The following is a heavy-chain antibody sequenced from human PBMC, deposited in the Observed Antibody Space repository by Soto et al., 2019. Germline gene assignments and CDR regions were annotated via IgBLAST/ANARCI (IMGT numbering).Heavy chain of an antibody. CDR2: IYYGGST. CDR1: GGSISSSSYF. D-gene: IGHD2-21*01. Sequence: SETLSLTCTVSGGSISSSSYFWGWIRQPPGKGLEWIGSIYYGGSTYYNPSLRSRVTVSVDKSNNQFSLKMTSVTAADTAVYYCARNADCVGTRCALVFGFGVWGQGTLVTVSS. CDR3: ARNADCVGTRCALVFGFGV. V-gene: IGHV4-39*07. J-gene: IGHJ4*02.